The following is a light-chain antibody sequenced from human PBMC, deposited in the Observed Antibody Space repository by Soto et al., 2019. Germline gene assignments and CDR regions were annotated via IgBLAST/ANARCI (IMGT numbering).Light chain of an antibody. CDR3: QQYSRLWS. J-gene: IGKJ1*01. V-gene: IGKV1-5*03. CDR1: ESISTW. CDR2: GAS. Sequence: DIQMTQSPSSLSASVGDRVTITCRASESISTWLAGYQQKPGKATKLLIYGASSLESGVPPRFSGDGSGTEFTLAISSLQRDDFGIYYCQQYSRLWSFGQGTKVDI.